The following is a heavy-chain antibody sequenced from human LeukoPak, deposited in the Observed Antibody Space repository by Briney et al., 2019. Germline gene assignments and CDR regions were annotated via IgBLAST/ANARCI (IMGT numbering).Heavy chain of an antibody. D-gene: IGHD3-16*01. CDR2: LYYSGST. V-gene: IGHV4-39*01. J-gene: IGHJ4*02. CDR3: ARGRVCDY. CDR1: GGSISSSSYY. Sequence: SETLSLTCTVSGGSISSSSYYWGWIRQPPGKGLEWIGSLYYSGSTYYNPSLKSRVTISVDTSKNQFSLKLSPVTAADTALYYCARGRVCDYWGQGTLVTVSS.